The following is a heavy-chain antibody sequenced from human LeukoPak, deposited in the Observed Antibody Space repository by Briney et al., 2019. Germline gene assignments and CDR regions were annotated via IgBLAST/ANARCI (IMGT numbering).Heavy chain of an antibody. CDR3: ASNSYNSANWFDP. D-gene: IGHD5-24*01. Sequence: GGSLRLSCAASGFTFRTYAMSWVRQAPGKGLEWVSVTYSGGSTSYADSVKGRFTISRDNSKNTLYLQMNSLRVEDTAVYYCASNSYNSANWFDPWGQGTLVTVSS. V-gene: IGHV3-53*01. J-gene: IGHJ5*02. CDR2: TYSGGST. CDR1: GFTFRTYA.